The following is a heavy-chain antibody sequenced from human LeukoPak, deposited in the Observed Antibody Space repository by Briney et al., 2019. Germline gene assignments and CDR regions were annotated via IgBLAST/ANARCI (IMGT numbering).Heavy chain of an antibody. CDR3: ARGRFGPLITMVRGVFDY. CDR2: INAGNGNT. V-gene: IGHV1-3*01. J-gene: IGHJ4*02. CDR1: GYTFTSYA. Sequence: ASVKVSCKASGYTFTSYALHWVRQAPGQRLEWMGWINAGNGNTKYSQKFQGRVTITRDTSASTAYMELSSLRSEDTAVYYCARGRFGPLITMVRGVFDYWDQGTLVTVSS. D-gene: IGHD3-10*01.